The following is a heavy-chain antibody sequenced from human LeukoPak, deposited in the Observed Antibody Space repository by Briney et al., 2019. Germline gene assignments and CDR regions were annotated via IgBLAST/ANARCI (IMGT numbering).Heavy chain of an antibody. D-gene: IGHD6-13*01. CDR2: IYHSGST. CDR1: GGSISSYY. Sequence: SETLSLTRTVSGGSISSYYWSWIRQPPGKGLEWIGYIYHSGSTNYNPSLKSRVTISVDTSKNQFSLKLSSVTAADTAVYYCARVMRPAAAFDYWGQGTLVTVSS. CDR3: ARVMRPAAAFDY. J-gene: IGHJ4*02. V-gene: IGHV4-59*01.